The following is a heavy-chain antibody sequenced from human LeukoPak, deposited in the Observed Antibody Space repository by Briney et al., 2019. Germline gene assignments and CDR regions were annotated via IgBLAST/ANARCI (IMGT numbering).Heavy chain of an antibody. CDR2: IKEDGSEK. D-gene: IGHD3-3*01. V-gene: IGHV3-7*01. CDR1: GFSFSSYW. J-gene: IGHJ6*03. Sequence: GGSLRLSCAASGFSFSSYWMNWVRQPPGKGLEWVANIKEDGSEKYYVDSLKGRFTISRDNAKNSLYLQMNSLRAEDTAVYYCARSIQYYDFWSGGYYMDVWGKGTTVTVSS. CDR3: ARSIQYYDFWSGGYYMDV.